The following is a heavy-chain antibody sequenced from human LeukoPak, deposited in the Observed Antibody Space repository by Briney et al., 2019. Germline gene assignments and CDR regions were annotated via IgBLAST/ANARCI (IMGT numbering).Heavy chain of an antibody. CDR3: AKEGEEDYDSSGYFDY. CDR1: GFTFSSYG. V-gene: IGHV3-30*18. J-gene: IGHJ4*02. D-gene: IGHD3-22*01. Sequence: PGRSPRLSCAASGFTFSSYGMHWVRQAPGKGLEWVAVISYDGSNKYYADSVKGRFTISRDNSKNTLYLQMNSLRAEDTAVYYCAKEGEEDYDSSGYFDYWGQGTLVTVSS. CDR2: ISYDGSNK.